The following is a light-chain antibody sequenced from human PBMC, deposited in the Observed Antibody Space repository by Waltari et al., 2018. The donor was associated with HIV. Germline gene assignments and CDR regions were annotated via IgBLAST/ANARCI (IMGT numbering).Light chain of an antibody. CDR1: KLGHKY. J-gene: IGLJ2*01. CDR3: QAWDSSIVV. V-gene: IGLV3-1*01. CDR2: QDT. Sequence: SYELTQPPSVSVSPGQTASITCSGDKLGHKYTCWYQQKPGQSPVLVMYQDTKRPSGIPERCSGSNSGNTATLTISGTQAMDEADYYCQAWDSSIVVFGGGTHLTVL.